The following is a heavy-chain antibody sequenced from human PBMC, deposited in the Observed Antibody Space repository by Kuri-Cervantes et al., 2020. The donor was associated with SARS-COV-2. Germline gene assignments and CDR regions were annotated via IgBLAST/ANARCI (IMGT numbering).Heavy chain of an antibody. CDR1: GFTFSSYG. CDR3: ARGHSPGRWLQSGAFDI. V-gene: IGHV3-30*03. CDR2: ISYDGSNK. Sequence: GESLKISCAASGFTFSSYGMHWVRQAPGKGLEWVAVISYDGSNKYYADSVKGRFTISRDNSKNTLYLQMNSLRAEDTAVYYCARGHSPGRWLQSGAFDIWGQGTMVTVSS. D-gene: IGHD5-24*01. J-gene: IGHJ3*02.